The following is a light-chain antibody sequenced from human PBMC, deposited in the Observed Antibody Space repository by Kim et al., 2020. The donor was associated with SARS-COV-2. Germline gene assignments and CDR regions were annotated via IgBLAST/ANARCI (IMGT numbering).Light chain of an antibody. CDR2: AAS. CDR3: QQYNSFPFT. CDR1: ISNS. Sequence: ISNSLAWVLQKAGKAPRPLIYAASNLQSGVPSKFSGSGSGTDFTLTIDALQPEDFATYYCQQYNSFPFTFGQGTRLEIK. J-gene: IGKJ5*01. V-gene: IGKV1-16*02.